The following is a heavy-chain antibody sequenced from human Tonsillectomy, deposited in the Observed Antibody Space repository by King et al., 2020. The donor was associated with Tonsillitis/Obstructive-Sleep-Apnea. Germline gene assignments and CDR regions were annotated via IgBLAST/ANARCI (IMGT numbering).Heavy chain of an antibody. CDR1: GFTFSSYW. CDR3: ARSRESQPIDYSSWSEGAGYYYFYMDV. Sequence: VQLVESGGGLVQPGGSLRLSCAASGFTFSSYWMSWVRQAPGKGLEWVANIKQDGSEKYYVDSVKGRFTISRDNAKNSLYLQMNSLRAEDTAVYYCARSRESQPIDYSSWSEGAGYYYFYMDVWGKGTTVTVSS. V-gene: IGHV3-7*01. D-gene: IGHD6-6*01. CDR2: IKQDGSEK. J-gene: IGHJ6*03.